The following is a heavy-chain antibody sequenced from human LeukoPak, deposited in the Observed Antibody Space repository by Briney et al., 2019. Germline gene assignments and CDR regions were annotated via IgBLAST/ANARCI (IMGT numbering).Heavy chain of an antibody. D-gene: IGHD1-20*01. CDR2: IYSGGST. J-gene: IGHJ4*02. Sequence: GGSLRLSCAASGFTVSSNYMSWVRQAPGKGLDWVSVIYSGGSTYYADSVKGRFTISRDNSKNTLYLQMNSLRAEDTAVYYCARRRYNWNAIDYWGQGTLVTVSS. V-gene: IGHV3-53*01. CDR3: ARRRYNWNAIDY. CDR1: GFTVSSNY.